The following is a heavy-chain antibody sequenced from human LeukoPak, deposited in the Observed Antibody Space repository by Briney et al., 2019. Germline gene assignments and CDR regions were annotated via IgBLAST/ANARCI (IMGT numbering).Heavy chain of an antibody. V-gene: IGHV4-4*07. CDR1: GGSISSYY. J-gene: IGHJ5*02. D-gene: IGHD1-7*01. Sequence: PSETLSLTCTVSGGSISSYYWSWIRQPAGKGLEWIGRIYISGSTNYSPSLKSRVTMSVDTFKNQLSLNLSSVTAADTAVYYCAREVMGTARRRFDPWGQGTLVTVSS. CDR2: IYISGST. CDR3: AREVMGTARRRFDP.